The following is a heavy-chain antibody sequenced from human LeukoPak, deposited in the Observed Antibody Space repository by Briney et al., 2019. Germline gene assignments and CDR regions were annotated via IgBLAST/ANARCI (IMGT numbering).Heavy chain of an antibody. CDR2: TYYRSKWFN. V-gene: IGHV6-1*01. CDR3: ARARYCSSGSCYYGLDV. Sequence: SQTLSLTCAISGDSVSSNSAAWNWIRQSPSRGLEWLGRTYYRSKWFNDYALSVKSRITINPDTSKNQLSLHLNSVTPEDTAVYYCARARYCSSGSCYYGLDVWGQGTTVTVSS. J-gene: IGHJ6*02. CDR1: GDSVSSNSAA. D-gene: IGHD2-15*01.